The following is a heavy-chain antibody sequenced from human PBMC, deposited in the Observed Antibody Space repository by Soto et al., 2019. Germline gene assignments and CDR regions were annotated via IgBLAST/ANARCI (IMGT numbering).Heavy chain of an antibody. Sequence: SETLSLTCTVSGASITGTSYWSWIRQPAGKGLEWIGRFSLSGTANYNPSLRSRVTMSADVSKNQFSLRLTSVTAADTALYYCARGMTPPGAPAWYYFDSWGQGTLVTVSS. D-gene: IGHD2-8*02. CDR2: FSLSGTA. V-gene: IGHV4-4*07. CDR1: GASITGTSY. CDR3: ARGMTPPGAPAWYYFDS. J-gene: IGHJ4*02.